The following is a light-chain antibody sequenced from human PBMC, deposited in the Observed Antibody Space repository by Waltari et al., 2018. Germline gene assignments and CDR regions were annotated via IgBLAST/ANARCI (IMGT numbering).Light chain of an antibody. V-gene: IGKV4-1*01. CDR1: QSVLYSSNNKNY. J-gene: IGKJ3*01. CDR3: QQYYSTPLFT. CDR2: WAS. Sequence: DIVMTQSPDPLALSLGERATINYKSSQSVLYSSNNKNYLAWYQQKPGQPPKLLIYWASTRESGVPERFSGSGSGTDFTLTISSLQAEDVAVYYCQQYYSTPLFTFGPGTKVDIK.